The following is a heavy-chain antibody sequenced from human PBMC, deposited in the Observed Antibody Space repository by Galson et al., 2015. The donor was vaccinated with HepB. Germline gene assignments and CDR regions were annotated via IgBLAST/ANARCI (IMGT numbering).Heavy chain of an antibody. J-gene: IGHJ4*02. CDR2: ISYDGTNK. CDR1: GFTFSTYT. CDR3: ATIALSEYNSAWPGDH. Sequence: SLRLSCATSGFTFSTYTMHWVRQAPGKGLEWVASISYDGTNKNYADSLRGRFTISRDNSKNTLYLQVDSLRAEDTAIYYCATIALSEYNSAWPGDHWGQGTRVSVSS. D-gene: IGHD2/OR15-2a*01. V-gene: IGHV3-30-3*01.